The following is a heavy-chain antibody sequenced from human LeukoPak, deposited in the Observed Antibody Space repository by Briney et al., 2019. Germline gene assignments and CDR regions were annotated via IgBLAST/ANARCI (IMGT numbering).Heavy chain of an antibody. CDR1: GGSISSGDYY. CDR3: AREGERWLQFLGGY. V-gene: IGHV4-30-4*08. D-gene: IGHD5-24*01. Sequence: SQTLSLTCTVSGGSISSGDYYWSWIRQPPGKGLEWIGYIYYSGSTYYNPSLKSRVTISVDTSKNQFSLKLSSVTAADTAVYYCAREGERWLQFLGGYWGQGTLVTVSS. J-gene: IGHJ4*02. CDR2: IYYSGST.